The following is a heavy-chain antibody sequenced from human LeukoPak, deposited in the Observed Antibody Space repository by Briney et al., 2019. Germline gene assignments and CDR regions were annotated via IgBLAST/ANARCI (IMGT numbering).Heavy chain of an antibody. J-gene: IGHJ5*02. CDR3: TKGSAITPLAWFDH. CDR2: ISGGGSST. D-gene: IGHD5/OR15-5a*01. CDR1: GFTFSGYA. Sequence: GGSLRLSCAASGFTFSGYAMSWVRQAPGKGLEWVSSISGGGSSTYYADSVKGRLTISRDNSKDTLFLQMNSLRAEDTAVYYCTKGSAITPLAWFDHWGQGTLVTVSS. V-gene: IGHV3-23*01.